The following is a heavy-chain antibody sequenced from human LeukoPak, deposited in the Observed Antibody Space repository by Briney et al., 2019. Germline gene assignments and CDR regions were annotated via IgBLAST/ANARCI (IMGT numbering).Heavy chain of an antibody. D-gene: IGHD6-19*01. CDR2: IYYSGST. Sequence: PSETLSLTCTVSGGSISTYYWSWIRQPPGKGLEWIGYIYYSGSTNYNPSLKSRVTISVDTSKNQFSLKLSSVTAADTAVYYCARRRGWYPVDYWGQGTLVTVSS. J-gene: IGHJ4*02. CDR3: ARRRGWYPVDY. CDR1: GGSISTYY. V-gene: IGHV4-59*08.